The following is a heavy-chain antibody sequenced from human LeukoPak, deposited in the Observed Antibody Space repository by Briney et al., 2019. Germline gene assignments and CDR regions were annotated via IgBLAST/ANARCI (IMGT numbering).Heavy chain of an antibody. CDR2: IYPGDSDT. CDR3: ARQVWEQLAAHDDAFDI. D-gene: IGHD6-6*01. J-gene: IGHJ3*02. CDR1: GYSFTSYW. Sequence: GESLKISCKGSGYSFTSYWIGWVRQMPGKGLEWMGIIYPGDSDTRYSPSFQGQVTISADKSISTAYLQWSSLKASDTAMYYCARQVWEQLAAHDDAFDIWGQGTMVTVSS. V-gene: IGHV5-51*01.